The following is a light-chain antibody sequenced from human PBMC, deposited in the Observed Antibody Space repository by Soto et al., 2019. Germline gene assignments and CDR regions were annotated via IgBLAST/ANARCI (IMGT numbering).Light chain of an antibody. J-gene: IGKJ4*01. V-gene: IGKV3-11*01. CDR3: QQRSNWPPLT. CDR1: QSVSSY. CDR2: DAS. Sequence: EIVLTQSPATLPLSPGERATLSCRASQSVSSYLAWYQQKPGQAPRLLIYDASNMATGIPARFSGSGSGTDFTLTISSLEPEDFGVYYCQQRSNWPPLTFGGGTKVEIK.